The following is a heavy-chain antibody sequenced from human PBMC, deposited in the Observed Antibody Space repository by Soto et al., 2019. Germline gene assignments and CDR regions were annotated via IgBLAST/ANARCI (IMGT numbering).Heavy chain of an antibody. CDR1: GFTFSNHA. J-gene: IGHJ6*03. CDR3: ARAYYDSWSGSHYYYMDV. V-gene: IGHV3-64*01. CDR2: ISSLGDNT. Sequence: GGSLRLSCAASGFTFSNHAMHWVRQAPGKGLDFVSTISSLGDNTYYANSVKGRFTLSRDNSKNTLYLQMGSLRVEDMGVYYCARAYYDSWSGSHYYYMDVWGKGTTVTVSS. D-gene: IGHD3-3*01.